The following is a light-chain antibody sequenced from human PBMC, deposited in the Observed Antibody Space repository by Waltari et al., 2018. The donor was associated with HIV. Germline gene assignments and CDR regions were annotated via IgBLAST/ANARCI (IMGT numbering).Light chain of an antibody. CDR3: AAWDDSLNAWV. J-gene: IGLJ3*02. Sequence: QSVLTQPPSASAPPGQRLTISSSGSSSNIRSNTVNWYQQLPGTAPKLLIYSNNQRPSGVPDRFSGSKSGTSASLAISGLQSEDEADYYCAAWDDSLNAWVFGGGTKLTVL. CDR2: SNN. V-gene: IGLV1-44*01. CDR1: SSNIRSNT.